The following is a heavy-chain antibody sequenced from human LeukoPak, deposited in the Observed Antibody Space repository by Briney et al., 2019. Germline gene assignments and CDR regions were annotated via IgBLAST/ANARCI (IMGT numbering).Heavy chain of an antibody. CDR1: GGSISSYY. Sequence: SETLSLTCTVSGGSISSYYWSWIRQPPGKGLEWIGYIYYSGSTNYNPSLKSRVTISVDTSKNQFSLKLSSVTAADTAVYHCARLFGEYDFWSDDYYMDVWGKGTTVTVSS. CDR3: ARLFGEYDFWSDDYYMDV. V-gene: IGHV4-59*01. J-gene: IGHJ6*03. D-gene: IGHD3-3*01. CDR2: IYYSGST.